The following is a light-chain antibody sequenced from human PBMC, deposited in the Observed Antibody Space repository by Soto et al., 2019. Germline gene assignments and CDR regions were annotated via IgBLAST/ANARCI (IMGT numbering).Light chain of an antibody. CDR3: QSFDSTLSGGV. J-gene: IGLJ1*01. V-gene: IGLV1-40*01. CDR2: GNT. Sequence: QSVLTQPPSVSVAPGQRVTISCTGSSSNIGAGYNVHWYQQLPGTAPKLLIYGNTNRPSGVPDRFSASKSDTSASLAITGLQSEDEAFYYCQSFDSTLSGGVFGTGTKVTVL. CDR1: SSNIGAGYN.